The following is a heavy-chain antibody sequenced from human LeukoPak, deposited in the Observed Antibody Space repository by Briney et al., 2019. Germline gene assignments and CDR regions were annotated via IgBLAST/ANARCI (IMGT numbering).Heavy chain of an antibody. D-gene: IGHD3-3*01. CDR1: GGTFSSYA. Sequence: SGKFSCKASGGTFSSYAISWVRQAPGQGLEWMGRIIPILGIANYAQKFQGRVTITADKSTSTAYMELSSLRSEDTAVYYCARDALLRFLEWSQYYYYGMDVWDQGTTVTVSS. V-gene: IGHV1-69*04. CDR3: ARDALLRFLEWSQYYYYGMDV. J-gene: IGHJ6*02. CDR2: IIPILGIA.